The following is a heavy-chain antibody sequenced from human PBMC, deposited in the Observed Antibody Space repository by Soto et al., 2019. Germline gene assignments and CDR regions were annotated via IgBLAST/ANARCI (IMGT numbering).Heavy chain of an antibody. CDR2: IRSSGSTI. D-gene: IGHD4-4*01. J-gene: IGHJ3*02. CDR3: ARTVDAFDI. Sequence: GGSLRLSCAASGFSLSNYSMNWVRQAPGKGLEWVSYIRSSGSTIYYADSVKGRFTISRDNAKNSLYLQMNSLRDEDTAVYYCARTVDAFDIWGQGTMVTVSS. V-gene: IGHV3-48*02. CDR1: GFSLSNYS.